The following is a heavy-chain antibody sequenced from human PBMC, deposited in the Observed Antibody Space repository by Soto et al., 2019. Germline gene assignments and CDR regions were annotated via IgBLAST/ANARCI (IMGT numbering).Heavy chain of an antibody. D-gene: IGHD6-6*01. Sequence: EVQLAESGGGLAQPGGSLRLSCVASGFTLSGYAMDWVRQGPGKGLEYVSGISSNGVGTYYANSVQGRFTISRDNSKNTVYLQMGSLRPEDMAVYYCARRARPDFYYMDVWGKGTTVTVSS. V-gene: IGHV3-64*01. CDR1: GFTLSGYA. CDR3: ARRARPDFYYMDV. J-gene: IGHJ6*03. CDR2: ISSNGVGT.